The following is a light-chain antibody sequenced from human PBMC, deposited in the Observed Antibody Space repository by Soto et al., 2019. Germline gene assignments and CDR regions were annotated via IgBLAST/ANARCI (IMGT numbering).Light chain of an antibody. CDR1: QSVSSN. Sequence: EIVMTQSPATLSVSPGERATLSCRASQSVSSNLAWFQQKPGQAPRLLIYDTSTRATGIPARFSGSVSRTEYTLTISSLQSEDFAVYYCQQYNNRPPWTFGQGTKVDIK. CDR2: DTS. J-gene: IGKJ1*01. CDR3: QQYNNRPPWT. V-gene: IGKV3-15*01.